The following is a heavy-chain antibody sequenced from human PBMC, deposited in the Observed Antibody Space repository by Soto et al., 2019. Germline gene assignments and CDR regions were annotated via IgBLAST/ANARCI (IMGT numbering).Heavy chain of an antibody. V-gene: IGHV3-21*01. Sequence: PGGSLRLSCAASGFSLSFYNMNWVRQAPGKGLEWVSWISSRSAYIYYADSMQGRLTISRDNAKNSLYLQMNSLRAEDTAVYYCARDISSSDDTDEYYYQYGMDVWGRGTAVTVSS. CDR1: GFSLSFYN. J-gene: IGHJ6*02. D-gene: IGHD6-6*01. CDR3: ARDISSSDDTDEYYYQYGMDV. CDR2: ISSRSAYI.